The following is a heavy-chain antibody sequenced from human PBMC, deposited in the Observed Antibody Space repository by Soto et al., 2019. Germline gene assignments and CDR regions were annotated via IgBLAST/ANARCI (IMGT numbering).Heavy chain of an antibody. CDR2: IYYSGST. CDR1: GGSISSGGYY. CDR3: AGVGGGMVRGVITYYFDY. Sequence: NPSETLSLTCTVSGGSISSGGYYWSWIRQHPGKGLEWIGYIYYSGSTYYNPSLKSRVTISVDTSKNQFSLKLSSVTAADTAVYYCAGVGGGMVRGVITYYFDYWGQGTLVTVSS. D-gene: IGHD3-10*01. V-gene: IGHV4-31*03. J-gene: IGHJ4*02.